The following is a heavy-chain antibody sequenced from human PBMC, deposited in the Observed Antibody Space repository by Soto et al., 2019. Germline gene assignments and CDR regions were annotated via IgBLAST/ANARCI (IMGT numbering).Heavy chain of an antibody. J-gene: IGHJ4*02. CDR3: ARLPNSGSNPPFDY. V-gene: IGHV4-61*01. Sequence: SDTLSITCTFSGGYVSSRSCFWIWVRRPPGKGLELIAYVSSSGNTKYNPSLNSRVTISLDTSKNQFSLNLRSVTTADTAVYYCARLPNSGSNPPFDYWGQGTLVTVS. CDR1: GGYVSSRSCF. CDR2: VSSSGNT. D-gene: IGHD1-26*01.